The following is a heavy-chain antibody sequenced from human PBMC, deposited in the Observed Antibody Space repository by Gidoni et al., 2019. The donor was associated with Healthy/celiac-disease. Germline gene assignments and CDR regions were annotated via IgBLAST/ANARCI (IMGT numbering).Heavy chain of an antibody. D-gene: IGHD1-20*01. J-gene: IGHJ5*02. CDR1: GGTFSSYA. CDR2: IIPILGIA. V-gene: IGHV1-69*09. CDR3: ARDNWNDNRVSLRDHQPAGRPNNWFDP. Sequence: QVQLVQSGAEVKKPGSSVKVSCKASGGTFSSYAISWVRQAPGQGLEWMGRIIPILGIANYAQKFQGRVTITADKSTSTAYMELSSLRSEDTAVYYCARDNWNDNRVSLRDHQPAGRPNNWFDPWGQGTLVTVSS.